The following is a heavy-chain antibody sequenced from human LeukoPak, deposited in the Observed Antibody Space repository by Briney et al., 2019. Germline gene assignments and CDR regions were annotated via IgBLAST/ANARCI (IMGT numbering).Heavy chain of an antibody. Sequence: GGSLRLSCAASGFTFSSYSMNWVRQAPGKGLEWVSSISSSSSYIYYADSVKGRFTISRDNAKNSLYLQMNSLRAEDTAVYYCASTGQYYDYIWGSYRYNYYMDVWGKGTTVTVSS. CDR2: ISSSSSYI. V-gene: IGHV3-21*01. J-gene: IGHJ6*03. CDR3: ASTGQYYDYIWGSYRYNYYMDV. D-gene: IGHD3-16*02. CDR1: GFTFSSYS.